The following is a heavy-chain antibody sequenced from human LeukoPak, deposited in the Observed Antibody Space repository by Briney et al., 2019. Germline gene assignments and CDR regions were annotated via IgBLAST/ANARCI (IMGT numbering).Heavy chain of an antibody. V-gene: IGHV1-69*05. CDR3: ARGGDSSSFYYYYYMDV. CDR2: IIPIFGTA. Sequence: SVKVPCKASGGTFSSYAISWVRQAPGQGLEWMGRIIPIFGTANYAQKFQGRVTITTDESTSTAYMELSSLRSEDTAVYYCARGGDSSSFYYYYYMDVWGKGTTVTVSS. CDR1: GGTFSSYA. J-gene: IGHJ6*03. D-gene: IGHD6-6*01.